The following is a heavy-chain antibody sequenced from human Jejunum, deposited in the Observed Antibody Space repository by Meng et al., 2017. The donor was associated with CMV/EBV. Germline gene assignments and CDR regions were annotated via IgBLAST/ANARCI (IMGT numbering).Heavy chain of an antibody. V-gene: IGHV3-74*01. CDR2: INNDGSTI. Sequence: EVQLVRSGGSLVQPGGSLELSCTGPRFTFTYWMHWVRQAPGKGPEWLSRINNDGSTINYADSVKGRFTISRDNAKNTLYLQMNSLRVEDTAVYYCARAGSYRFDYWGQGTLVTVSS. CDR1: RFTFTYW. J-gene: IGHJ4*02. CDR3: ARAGSYRFDY. D-gene: IGHD1-14*01.